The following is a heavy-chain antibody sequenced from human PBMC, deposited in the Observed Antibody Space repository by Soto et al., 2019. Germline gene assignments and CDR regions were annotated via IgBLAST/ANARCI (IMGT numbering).Heavy chain of an antibody. CDR2: IWYDGSNK. CDR1: GFTFSSYG. J-gene: IGHJ4*02. CDR3: ARAFFYDYGDLPFDY. V-gene: IGHV3-33*01. D-gene: IGHD4-17*01. Sequence: GGSLRLSCAASGFTFSSYGMHWVRQAPGKGLEWVAVIWYDGSNKYYADSVKGRFTISRDNSKNTLYLQMNSLRAEDTAVYYCARAFFYDYGDLPFDYWGQGTLVTVSS.